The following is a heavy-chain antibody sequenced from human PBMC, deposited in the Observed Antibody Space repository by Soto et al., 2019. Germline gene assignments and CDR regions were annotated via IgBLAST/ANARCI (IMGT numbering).Heavy chain of an antibody. V-gene: IGHV4-31*03. Sequence: SETLSLTCTVSGGSISSGGYYWSWIRQHPGKGLEWIGYIYYSGSTYYNPSLKSRVTISVDTSKNQFSLKLSSVTAADTAVYYCARGLRVAVAGRSFDYWGQGTLVTVSS. J-gene: IGHJ4*02. D-gene: IGHD6-19*01. CDR1: GGSISSGGYY. CDR3: ARGLRVAVAGRSFDY. CDR2: IYYSGST.